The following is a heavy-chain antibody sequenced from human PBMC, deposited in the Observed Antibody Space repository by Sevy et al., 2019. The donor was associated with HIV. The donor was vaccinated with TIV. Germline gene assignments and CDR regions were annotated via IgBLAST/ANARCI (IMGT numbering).Heavy chain of an antibody. CDR1: GFTFNTYR. V-gene: IGHV3-48*02. D-gene: IGHD2-21*01. Sequence: GGSLRLSCAASGFTFNTYRLIWVRQTPGKGLEWLSFIGTAAGVTYYADSVKGRFTISRDNAKNSLYLQMNSLRDEDTAVYYCARCPGHYSIDYWGQGTLVTVSS. CDR2: IGTAAGVT. J-gene: IGHJ4*02. CDR3: ARCPGHYSIDY.